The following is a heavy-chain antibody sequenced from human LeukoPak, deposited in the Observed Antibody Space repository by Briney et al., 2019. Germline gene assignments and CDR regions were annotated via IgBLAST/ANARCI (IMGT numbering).Heavy chain of an antibody. D-gene: IGHD3-9*01. CDR1: GFTFDDYA. CDR3: ARDAGRTGVIITYFDY. V-gene: IGHV3-9*01. J-gene: IGHJ4*02. Sequence: GGSLRLSCATSGFTFDDYAMHWVRQVPGKGLEWVSGISWNSGTIGYADSVKGRFTISRDNAKDSLFLQMNSLRAEDTAVCYCARDAGRTGVIITYFDYWGQGTLVTVSS. CDR2: ISWNSGTI.